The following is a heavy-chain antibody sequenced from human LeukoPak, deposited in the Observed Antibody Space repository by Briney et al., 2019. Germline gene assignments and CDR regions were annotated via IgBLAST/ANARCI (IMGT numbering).Heavy chain of an antibody. D-gene: IGHD3-22*01. V-gene: IGHV5-51*01. CDR2: IYPGDSDT. J-gene: IGHJ1*01. CDR3: ARHYDCSGYGGYFQH. CDR1: GYSFTSYW. Sequence: GESLKISCKGSGYSFTSYWIGWVRQMPGKGLEWMGIIYPGDSDTRYSPSFQGQVTISADKSISTAYLQWSSLKASDTAMYYCARHYDCSGYGGYFQHWGQGTLVTVSS.